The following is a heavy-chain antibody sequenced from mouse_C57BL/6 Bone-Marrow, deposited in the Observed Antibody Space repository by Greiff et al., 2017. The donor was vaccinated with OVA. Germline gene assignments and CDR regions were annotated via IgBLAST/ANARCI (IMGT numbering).Heavy chain of an antibody. CDR2: IDPETGGT. V-gene: IGHV1-15*01. D-gene: IGHD1-1*01. CDR1: GYTFTDYE. Sequence: VQLVESGAELVRPGASVTLSCKASGYTFTDYEMHWVKQTPVHGLEWIGAIDPETGGTAYNQKFKGKAILTADKSSSTAYMELRSLTSEDSAVYYCTRFYYGSSYEEYYAMDYWCQGTSVTVSS. CDR3: TRFYYGSSYEEYYAMDY. J-gene: IGHJ4*01.